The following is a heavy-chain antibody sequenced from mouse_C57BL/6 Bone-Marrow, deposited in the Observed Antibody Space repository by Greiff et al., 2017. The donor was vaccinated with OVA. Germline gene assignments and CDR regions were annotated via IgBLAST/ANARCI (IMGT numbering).Heavy chain of an antibody. CDR3: ARGMMTTRGLDY. CDR2: IDPEDGGT. Sequence: EVQLQQSGAELVKPGASVKLSCTASGYNINDYYMHWVKQRTEQGLEWIGRIDPEDGGTKYNPKFQRKATITADTSSNTAYLQLSSLTSEDTAVYYCARGMMTTRGLDYWGQGTTLTVSS. D-gene: IGHD2-4*01. J-gene: IGHJ2*01. CDR1: GYNINDYY. V-gene: IGHV14-2*01.